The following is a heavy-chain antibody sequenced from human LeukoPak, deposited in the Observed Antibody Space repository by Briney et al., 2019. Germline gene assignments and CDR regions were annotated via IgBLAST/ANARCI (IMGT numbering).Heavy chain of an antibody. CDR1: GGTFSSYA. J-gene: IGHJ4*02. Sequence: VASVKVSCKASGGTFSSYAISWVRQAPGQGLEWMGGIIPIFGTANYAQKFQGRVTITADKSTSTAYMELSSLRSEDTAVYYCARGSVDYGGNTRVTEFDYWGQGTLVTVSS. CDR3: ARGSVDYGGNTRVTEFDY. CDR2: IIPIFGTA. D-gene: IGHD4-23*01. V-gene: IGHV1-69*06.